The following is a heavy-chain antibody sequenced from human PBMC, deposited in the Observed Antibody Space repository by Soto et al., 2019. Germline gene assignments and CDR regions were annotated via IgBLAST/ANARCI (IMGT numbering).Heavy chain of an antibody. V-gene: IGHV3-33*01. CDR2: IWYDGSNK. Sequence: PGGSLRLSCAASGFTFSSYGMHWVRQAPGKGLEWVAVIWYDGSNKYYADSVKGRFTISRDNSKNTLYLQMNSLRAEDTAVYYCARSPSGGPAGNFDYWGQGTLVNVSS. D-gene: IGHD3-10*01. CDR1: GFTFSSYG. CDR3: ARSPSGGPAGNFDY. J-gene: IGHJ4*02.